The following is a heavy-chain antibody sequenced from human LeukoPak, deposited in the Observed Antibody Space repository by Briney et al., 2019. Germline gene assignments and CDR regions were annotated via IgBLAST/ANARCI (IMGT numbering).Heavy chain of an antibody. D-gene: IGHD3-22*01. CDR3: ARVLGSGYYYDAFDI. J-gene: IGHJ3*02. CDR1: GGSISSYY. CDR2: IYYSGST. V-gene: IGHV4-59*01. Sequence: SETLSLTCTVSGGSISSYYWSWIRQPPGKGLEWIGYIYYSGSTNYNPSLKSRVTISVDTSKNQFSLKLSSVTAADTAVYYCARVLGSGYYYDAFDIWGQGTMVTVSS.